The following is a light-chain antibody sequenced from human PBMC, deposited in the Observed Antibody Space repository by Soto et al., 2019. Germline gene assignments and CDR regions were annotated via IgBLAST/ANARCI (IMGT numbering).Light chain of an antibody. Sequence: QSVLTQPPSASGTPGQRVTISCSGSNSNIGSHTVNWYQQLPRTAPKLLIYSNNQRPSGVPDRFSGSKSGSSASLAISGLQSEDEADYYCAAWDASLNGWVFGGGTKVTVL. CDR1: NSNIGSHT. V-gene: IGLV1-44*01. J-gene: IGLJ3*02. CDR2: SNN. CDR3: AAWDASLNGWV.